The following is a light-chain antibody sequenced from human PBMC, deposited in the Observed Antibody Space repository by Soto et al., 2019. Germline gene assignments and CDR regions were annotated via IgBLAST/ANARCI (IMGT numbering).Light chain of an antibody. CDR1: HSISNW. CDR3: QQYNSYWT. CDR2: KAS. J-gene: IGKJ1*01. Sequence: DIQMTQSPSTLSASVGDRVTITCRASHSISNWLAWYQQKPGKAPNLLIYKASTLESGVPSRFSGSGSGTEFTLTISSLQPDDFATYYCQQYNSYWTFGQGTKVEIK. V-gene: IGKV1-5*03.